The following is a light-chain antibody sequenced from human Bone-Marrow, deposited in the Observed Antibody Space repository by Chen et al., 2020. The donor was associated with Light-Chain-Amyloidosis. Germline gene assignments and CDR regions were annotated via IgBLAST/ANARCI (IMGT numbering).Light chain of an antibody. CDR2: WTS. J-gene: IGKJ2*01. V-gene: IGKV4-1*01. CDR3: QQYYSTPYT. Sequence: DIVMTQSPESLAVSLVERATINCKSSPSVLYSSNNKNYLAWYQQKPGQPPKLLIYWTSTRESGVPDRFSGSGSGTDFTLTISSLQAEDVAVYYCQQYYSTPYTFGQGTKLEIK. CDR1: PSVLYSSNNKNY.